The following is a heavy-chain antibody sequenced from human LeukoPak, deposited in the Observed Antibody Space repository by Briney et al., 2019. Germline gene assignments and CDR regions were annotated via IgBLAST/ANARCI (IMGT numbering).Heavy chain of an antibody. CDR3: ARDLSGPSGL. Sequence: AGGSLRLSCAPSGFTFSRHGMHWVRQAPGKGLEWVAVISYDGSNKYYADSVKGRFTISRDNSKYTLYLQMNSLRAEDTAVYYCARDLSGPSGLWGQGTLVTVSS. CDR1: GFTFSRHG. J-gene: IGHJ4*02. D-gene: IGHD5-12*01. CDR2: ISYDGSNK. V-gene: IGHV3-30*03.